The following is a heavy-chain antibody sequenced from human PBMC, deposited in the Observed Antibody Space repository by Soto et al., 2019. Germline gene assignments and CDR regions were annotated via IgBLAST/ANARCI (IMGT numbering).Heavy chain of an antibody. CDR3: AKGLPYDSSGYSDAFDI. CDR1: GFTFISYA. Sequence: WGSLRLSCAASGFTFISYAIICFRHSPVKCLEWVSAISGSGGSTYYADSVKGRFTISRDNSKNTLYLQMNSLRAEDTAVYYCAKGLPYDSSGYSDAFDIWGQGTMVTVSS. CDR2: ISGSGGST. J-gene: IGHJ3*02. D-gene: IGHD3-22*01. V-gene: IGHV3-23*01.